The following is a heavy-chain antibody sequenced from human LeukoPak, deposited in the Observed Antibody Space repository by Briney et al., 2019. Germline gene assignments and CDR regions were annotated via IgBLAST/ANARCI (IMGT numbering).Heavy chain of an antibody. CDR1: GFTFSSYA. J-gene: IGHJ6*02. CDR3: ARVEALFYDYGMDV. V-gene: IGHV3-23*01. Sequence: GGSLRLSCAASGFTFSSYAMSWVRQAPGKGLEWVSALSGGSTYYADSVKGRFTISRDNSKNTLFLQMNSLRAEDTAVYYCARVEALFYDYGMDVWGQGTTVTVSS. CDR2: LSGGST.